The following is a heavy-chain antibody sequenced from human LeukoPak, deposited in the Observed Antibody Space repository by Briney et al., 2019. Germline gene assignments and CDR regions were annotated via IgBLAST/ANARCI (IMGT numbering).Heavy chain of an antibody. D-gene: IGHD6-6*01. V-gene: IGHV4-39*07. Sequence: SETLSLTCTVSGASFSSSPYFWGWIRQPPGKGLEWIGSVSYSGSTYYNPSFKSRVTISLDTSKNQFSLKLASVTAADTAVYYCARAGSSIAARPPDYWGQGTLVIVSS. CDR2: VSYSGST. CDR3: ARAGSSIAARPPDY. CDR1: GASFSSSPYF. J-gene: IGHJ4*02.